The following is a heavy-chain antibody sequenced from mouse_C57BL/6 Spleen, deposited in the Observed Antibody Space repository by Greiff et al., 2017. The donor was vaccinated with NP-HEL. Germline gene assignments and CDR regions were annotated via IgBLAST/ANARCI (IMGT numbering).Heavy chain of an antibody. Sequence: VKLQESGAELVKPGASVKLSCKASGYTFTSYWMHWVKQRPGQGLEWIGMIHPNSGSTNYNEKFKSKATLTVDKSSSTAYMQLSSLTSEDSAVYYFARGYDGYPYYAMDYWGQGTSVTVSS. CDR2: IHPNSGST. CDR1: GYTFTSYW. J-gene: IGHJ4*01. D-gene: IGHD2-3*01. CDR3: ARGYDGYPYYAMDY. V-gene: IGHV1-64*01.